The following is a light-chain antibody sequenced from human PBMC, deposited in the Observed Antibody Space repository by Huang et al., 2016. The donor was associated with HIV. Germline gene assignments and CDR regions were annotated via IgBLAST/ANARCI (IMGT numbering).Light chain of an antibody. J-gene: IGKJ3*01. CDR2: GAS. CDR3: QQYDNVVFT. V-gene: IGKV3-20*01. CDR1: QSVSSSH. Sequence: EIVLMQSPGTLSLSPGDSATLSCRASQSVSSSHLAWYQHKPGQAPRLLIYGASRRATGIPDRFSGSGAGTDFTLSISRLDFEDFAVYYCQQYDNVVFTFGPGTKVD.